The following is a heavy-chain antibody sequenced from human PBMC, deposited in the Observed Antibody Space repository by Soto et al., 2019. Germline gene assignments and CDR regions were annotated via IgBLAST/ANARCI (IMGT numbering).Heavy chain of an antibody. D-gene: IGHD2-2*01. J-gene: IGHJ3*02. V-gene: IGHV3-53*01. CDR1: GFTVSSNY. CDR2: IYSGGST. CDR3: ASSSYCCSTSCYAFDI. Sequence: GGSLRLSCAASGFTVSSNYMSWVRQAPGKGLEWVSVIYSGGSTYYADYVKGRFTISRDNYKNTLYLQMNSLRAEDTAVYFCASSSYCCSTSCYAFDILGQGTMVTVSS.